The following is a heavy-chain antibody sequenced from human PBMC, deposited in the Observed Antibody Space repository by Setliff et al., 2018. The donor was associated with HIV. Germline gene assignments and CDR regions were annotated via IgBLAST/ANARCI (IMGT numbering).Heavy chain of an antibody. J-gene: IGHJ4*02. CDR3: ARQAWHSGRNGYFVDY. Sequence: PSETLSLTCSVSGYSITNGYYWGWFRQSPGKGLEWIATIYQTGSIYYNPSLQNRVTLLLDMSKSQFSLKLSSVTAADTAVYYCARQAWHSGRNGYFVDYWGQGTLVTVS. V-gene: IGHV4-38-2*02. CDR2: IYQTGSI. D-gene: IGHD2-15*01. CDR1: GYSITNGYY.